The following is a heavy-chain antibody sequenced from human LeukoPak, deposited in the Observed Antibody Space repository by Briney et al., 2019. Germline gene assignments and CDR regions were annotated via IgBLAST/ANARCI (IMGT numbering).Heavy chain of an antibody. CDR1: GYTFTSYD. J-gene: IGHJ5*02. V-gene: IGHV1-8*01. D-gene: IGHD3-16*02. CDR2: VNPNSGNT. CDR3: ARGPLVRLPSSFDP. Sequence: GASVKVSCKASGYTFTSYDINWVRQATGQGLEWMGWVNPNSGNTGSAQRFQGRVTMTRDTSRSTAYMELSSLTSEDTAVYYCARGPLVRLPSSFDPWGQGTLVTVSS.